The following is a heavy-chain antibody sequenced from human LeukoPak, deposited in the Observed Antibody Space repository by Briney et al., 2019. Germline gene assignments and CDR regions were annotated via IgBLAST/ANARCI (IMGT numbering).Heavy chain of an antibody. D-gene: IGHD1-26*01. CDR2: IWYDGSNK. CDR3: AITGLYGESYTTEDY. J-gene: IGHJ4*02. CDR1: GFTFSSYG. Sequence: PGGSLRLSCAASGFTFSSYGMHWVRQAPGKGLEWVAVIWYDGSNKYYADSVKGRFTISRDNSKNTLYLQMNSLRAEDTAVYYCAITGLYGESYTTEDYWGQGTLVTVSS. V-gene: IGHV3-33*01.